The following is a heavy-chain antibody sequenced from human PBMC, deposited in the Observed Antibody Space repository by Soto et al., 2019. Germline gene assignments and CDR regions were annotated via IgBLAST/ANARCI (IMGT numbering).Heavy chain of an antibody. CDR3: ARGGPVSVSPAWQLLGYFDY. CDR1: GGSISRGAYF. J-gene: IGHJ4*02. CDR2: ISYTGAT. Sequence: QVHLQESGPGQVRPSQTLSLSCSVSGGSISRGAYFWTWIRQFPGKGLEGIADISYTGATYYNPSLKSRVTISADTSKNQFSLKLNSVTSADTAVYYCARGGPVSVSPAWQLLGYFDYWGQGTLVTVSS. D-gene: IGHD2-15*01. V-gene: IGHV4-31*03.